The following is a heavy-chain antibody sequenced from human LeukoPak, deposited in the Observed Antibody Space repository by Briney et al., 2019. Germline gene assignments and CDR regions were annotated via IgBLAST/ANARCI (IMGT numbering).Heavy chain of an antibody. CDR3: ARDLRAGFSGSHPDAFDI. J-gene: IGHJ3*02. V-gene: IGHV4-4*07. CDR2: IYTSGST. Sequence: SETLSLTCTVSGGSISSYYWSWIRQPAGKGLEWIGRIYTSGSTNYNPSLKSRVTMSVDTSKNQFSLKLSSVTAADTAVYYCARDLRAGFSGSHPDAFDIWGQGTMVTVSS. CDR1: GGSISSYY. D-gene: IGHD1-26*01.